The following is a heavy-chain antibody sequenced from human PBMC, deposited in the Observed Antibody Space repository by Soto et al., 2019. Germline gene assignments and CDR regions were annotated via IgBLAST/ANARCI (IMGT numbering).Heavy chain of an antibody. J-gene: IGHJ4*02. D-gene: IGHD7-27*01. CDR3: ARGGGELDY. CDR2: ISSSATYK. V-gene: IGHV3-21*01. Sequence: EVQLVESGGGLVRPGGSLRLSCAAPGFPFSAYDINWVRQAPGKGLEWVSSISSSATYKLYADSVKGRFTISRDSAKNSVYLQMNSLRAEDTAVYYCARGGGELDYWGQGTLVTVSS. CDR1: GFPFSAYD.